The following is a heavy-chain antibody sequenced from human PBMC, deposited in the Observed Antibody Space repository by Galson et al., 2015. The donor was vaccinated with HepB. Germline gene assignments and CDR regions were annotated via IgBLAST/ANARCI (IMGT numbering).Heavy chain of an antibody. V-gene: IGHV1-3*01. J-gene: IGHJ4*02. CDR2: INGGNGYT. CDR3: AGVGLAWIQLWSLDF. Sequence: SVKVSCKASGYSFSSYALHWVRQAPGQRLEWMGWINGGNGYTKYLQRFQGRLTITRDTSASTVYMDLHSLTSEDTAVYYCAGVGLAWIQLWSLDFGGQGTLVTVFS. D-gene: IGHD5-18*01. CDR1: GYSFSSYA.